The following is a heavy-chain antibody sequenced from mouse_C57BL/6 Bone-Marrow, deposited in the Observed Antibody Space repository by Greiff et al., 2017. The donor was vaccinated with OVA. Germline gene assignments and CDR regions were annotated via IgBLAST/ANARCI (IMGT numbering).Heavy chain of an antibody. CDR2: IWSGGST. J-gene: IGHJ3*01. CDR1: GFSLTSYG. Sequence: VMLVESGPGLVQPSQSLSITCTVSGFSLTSYGVHWVRQSPGKGLEWLGVIWSGGSTDYNAAFISRLSISKDNSKGQVFFKMNSLQADDTAIYYCARVSSVYDVPWFAYWGHGTLVSVSA. V-gene: IGHV2-2*01. D-gene: IGHD2-12*01. CDR3: ARVSSVYDVPWFAY.